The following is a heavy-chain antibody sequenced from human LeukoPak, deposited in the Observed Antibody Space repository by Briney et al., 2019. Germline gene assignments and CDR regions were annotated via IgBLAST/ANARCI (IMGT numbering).Heavy chain of an antibody. V-gene: IGHV4-61*02. CDR1: GGSISSGGHY. J-gene: IGHJ4*02. CDR3: ARALLNPYYFDY. D-gene: IGHD2/OR15-2a*01. CDR2: ISSTGST. Sequence: SETLSLTCTVSGGSISSGGHYWSWIRQPAGKGLEYLGRISSTGSTNYNPSLRSRVTISADTSKNHFSLKLTSVTAADTAVYYCARALLNPYYFDYWGQGTLVTVSS.